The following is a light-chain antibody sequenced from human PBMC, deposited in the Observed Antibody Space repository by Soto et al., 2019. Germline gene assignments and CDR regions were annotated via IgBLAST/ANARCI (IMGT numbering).Light chain of an antibody. CDR1: QSLLHSNGYNY. CDR2: LGS. V-gene: IGKV2-28*01. Sequence: DIVMTQSPLSLPVTPGEPASISCRSSQSLLHSNGYNYLDWYLQKPGQSPQLLIYLGSNRASGVLDGFGGSGSGTYFTLKISRVEAEDVGVYYGMKALKTPIILGGGPKVEIK. J-gene: IGKJ4*01. CDR3: MKALKTPII.